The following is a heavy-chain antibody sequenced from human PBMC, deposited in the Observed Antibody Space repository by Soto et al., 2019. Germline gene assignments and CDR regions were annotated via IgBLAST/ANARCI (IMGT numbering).Heavy chain of an antibody. CDR3: ARRVVVSETFDY. J-gene: IGHJ4*02. V-gene: IGHV4-59*08. CDR1: GGSLISYY. D-gene: IGHD2-2*01. CDR2: SYYTGST. Sequence: SETLSLTCTASGGSLISYYWSWIRQPPGKGLEWIGYSYYTGSTKYNPSLKSRVTISVDTSKNQFSLKLSSVTAADTAVYYCARRVVVSETFDYWGQGTLVTVSS.